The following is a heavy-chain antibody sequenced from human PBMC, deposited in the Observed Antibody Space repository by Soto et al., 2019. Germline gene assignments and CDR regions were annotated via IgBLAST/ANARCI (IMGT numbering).Heavy chain of an antibody. CDR2: IYWDDDK. V-gene: IGHV2-5*02. D-gene: IGHD3-16*02. Sequence: QITLKESGPPLMKPTQTLTLTCTFSGFSLSTSGVGVGWIRQPPGQALEWLALIYWDDDKRYSPSLKSRLTIPKATSNNQVVLTMTNMDPVDTATYYCAHRQFTFGGDIAADYWGQGTLVTVSS. CDR1: GFSLSTSGVG. CDR3: AHRQFTFGGDIAADY. J-gene: IGHJ4*02.